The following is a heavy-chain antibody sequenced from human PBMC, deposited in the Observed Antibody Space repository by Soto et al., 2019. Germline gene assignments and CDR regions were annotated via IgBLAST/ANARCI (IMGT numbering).Heavy chain of an antibody. CDR1: GGCINISNW. CDR3: ARDLKGDGGGGVFG. Sequence: SCTLSLTSAVSGGCINISNWGSWVREPPGKGLEWIGEIYHSGSTNYNPSLKSRVTISVDKSKNQFSLKLSSVTAADTAVYYCARDLKGDGGGGVFGWGQGTLVTVSS. D-gene: IGHD2-21*01. CDR2: IYHSGST. J-gene: IGHJ4*02. V-gene: IGHV4-4*02.